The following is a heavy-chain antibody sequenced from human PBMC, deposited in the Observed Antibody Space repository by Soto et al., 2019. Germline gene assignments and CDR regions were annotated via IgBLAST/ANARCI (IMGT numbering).Heavy chain of an antibody. CDR2: IYYTGST. CDR3: ARRSGDRCNFDS. J-gene: IGHJ4*02. V-gene: IGHV4-59*01. D-gene: IGHD2-15*01. CDR1: RGSLSSYY. Sequence: SETLSLTCTVSRGSLSSYYWSWIRQPPGKGLEWIGYIYYTGSTNYNLSLKSRVTISLDTSKNQFSLKLSSVTAADTAVYYCARRSGDRCNFDSWSQGTLVTVS.